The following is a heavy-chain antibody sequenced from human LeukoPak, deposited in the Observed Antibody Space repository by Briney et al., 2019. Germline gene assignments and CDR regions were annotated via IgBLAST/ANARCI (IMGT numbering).Heavy chain of an antibody. CDR2: IIPIFGTA. D-gene: IGHD5-24*01. J-gene: IGHJ4*02. Sequence: SVKVSCKASGGTFSSYAISWVRQAPAQGLEWMGGIIPIFGTANYAQKFQGRVTITADESTSTAYMELSSLRSEDTAVCYCARGMVEMATIIFDYWGQGTLVTVSS. CDR1: GGTFSSYA. CDR3: ARGMVEMATIIFDY. V-gene: IGHV1-69*13.